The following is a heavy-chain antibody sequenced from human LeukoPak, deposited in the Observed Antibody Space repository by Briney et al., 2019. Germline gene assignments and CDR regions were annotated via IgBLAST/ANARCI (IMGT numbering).Heavy chain of an antibody. CDR1: GYTFTGYY. CDR2: INPNSGGT. J-gene: IGHJ4*02. D-gene: IGHD6-13*01. Sequence: GASVKVSCKASGYTFTGYYMHWVRQAPGQGLEWMGWINPNSGGTNYAQKFQGWVTMTRDTSISTAYMELSRLRSDDTAVYYCAREAAFSRIAAADPFDYWGQGTLVTVSS. V-gene: IGHV1-2*04. CDR3: AREAAFSRIAAADPFDY.